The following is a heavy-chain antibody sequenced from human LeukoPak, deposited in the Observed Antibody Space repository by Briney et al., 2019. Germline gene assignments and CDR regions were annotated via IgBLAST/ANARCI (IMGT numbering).Heavy chain of an antibody. CDR1: GYSISSGYY. Sequence: SETLSLTCSVSGYSISSGYYWGWIRQPPGKGLEWIGSIDHSGSTYYNPSLKSRVTISVDTSKNQFSLKLSSVTAADTAVYYCARGVVVVAANPLYFDYWGQGTLVTVSS. CDR2: IDHSGST. D-gene: IGHD2-15*01. CDR3: ARGVVVVAANPLYFDY. V-gene: IGHV4-38-2*02. J-gene: IGHJ4*02.